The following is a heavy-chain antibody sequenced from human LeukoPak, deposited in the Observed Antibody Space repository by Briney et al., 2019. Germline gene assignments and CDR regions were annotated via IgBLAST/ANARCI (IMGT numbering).Heavy chain of an antibody. CDR2: INHSGST. D-gene: IGHD6-19*01. Sequence: SETLSLTCAVYGGSFSGYYWSWIRQPPGKGLEWIGEINHSGSTNYNPSLKSRVTISVDTSKNQFSLKLSSVTAADTAVYYCASTGHRAVAGTYYYYMDVWGKGTTVTISS. CDR1: GGSFSGYY. CDR3: ASTGHRAVAGTYYYYMDV. J-gene: IGHJ6*03. V-gene: IGHV4-34*01.